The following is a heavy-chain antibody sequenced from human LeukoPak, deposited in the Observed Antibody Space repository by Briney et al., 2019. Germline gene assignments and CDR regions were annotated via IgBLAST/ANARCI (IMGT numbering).Heavy chain of an antibody. Sequence: KPGGSLRLSCAASGFTFSDYYMSWIRQAPGKGLEWVSYISSSGSTIYYADSVKGRFTTSRDNAKNSLYLQMNSLRAEDTAVYYCARDGDYSKYYFDYWGQGTLVTVSS. CDR2: ISSSGSTI. CDR1: GFTFSDYY. J-gene: IGHJ4*02. CDR3: ARDGDYSKYYFDY. D-gene: IGHD4-17*01. V-gene: IGHV3-11*01.